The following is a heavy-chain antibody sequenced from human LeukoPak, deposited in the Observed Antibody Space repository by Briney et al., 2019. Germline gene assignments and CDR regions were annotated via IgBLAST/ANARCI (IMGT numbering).Heavy chain of an antibody. D-gene: IGHD3-9*01. Sequence: GGSLRLSCAASGLTFNSHGMHRVRQGPGKGLEWVAFIGYDGGYKYYADSVKGRFTISRDNSKNTLFLKMNSLRTEDTAVYYCAKVQSYYGILTGDPFDYWGQGTLVTVSS. V-gene: IGHV3-30*02. CDR2: IGYDGGYK. J-gene: IGHJ4*02. CDR3: AKVQSYYGILTGDPFDY. CDR1: GLTFNSHG.